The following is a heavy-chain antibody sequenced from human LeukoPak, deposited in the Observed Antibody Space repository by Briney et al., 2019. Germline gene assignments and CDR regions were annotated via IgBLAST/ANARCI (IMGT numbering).Heavy chain of an antibody. CDR2: INTGNGNT. CDR1: GYTFTNYA. CDR3: ARDGDGDIHYFDY. J-gene: IGHJ4*02. V-gene: IGHV1-3*04. D-gene: IGHD4-17*01. Sequence: ASVKVSCKGSGYTFTNYAVHWVRQAPGQRLEWMGWINTGNGNTKYSQKFQGRVTITRDTSASTAYMELSSLRSEDTAVYYCARDGDGDIHYFDYWGQGTLVTVSS.